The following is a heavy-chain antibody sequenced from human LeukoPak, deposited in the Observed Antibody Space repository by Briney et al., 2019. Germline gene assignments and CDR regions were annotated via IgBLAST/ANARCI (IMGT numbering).Heavy chain of an antibody. D-gene: IGHD1-7*01. V-gene: IGHV3-48*03. CDR1: GFTHSPYE. CDR3: ARGGWGTATHY. J-gene: IGHJ4*02. CDR2: FSTGGNTI. Sequence: GGSLRLSCAPSGFTHSPYEMNWVRQAAGKGLEWVSYFSTGGNTIYYAHPVKGRFTISRHNAKNSIYLQMKSLRAEDTSVYYCARGGWGTATHYCGEGSLVTVCS.